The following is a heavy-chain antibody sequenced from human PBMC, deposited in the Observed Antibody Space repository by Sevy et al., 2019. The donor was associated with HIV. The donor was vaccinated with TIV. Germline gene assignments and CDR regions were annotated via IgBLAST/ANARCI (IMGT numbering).Heavy chain of an antibody. D-gene: IGHD1-1*01. CDR3: AKDQRCLQSYYYYGMDV. V-gene: IGHV3-30*18. CDR1: GFTFSDYG. CDR2: ISYDGSNK. Sequence: GGSLRLSCAASGFTFSDYGMHWVRQAPGKGLEWVVVISYDGSNKYYADSVKGRFTISRDNSKNTLYLQMNSLRAEDTAVYYCAKDQRCLQSYYYYGMDVWGQGTTVTVSS. J-gene: IGHJ6*02.